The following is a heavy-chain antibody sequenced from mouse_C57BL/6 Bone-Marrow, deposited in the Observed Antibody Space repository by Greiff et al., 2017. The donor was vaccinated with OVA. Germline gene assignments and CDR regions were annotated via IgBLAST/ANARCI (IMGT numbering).Heavy chain of an antibody. CDR2: IDPSDSET. J-gene: IGHJ4*01. V-gene: IGHV1-52*01. CDR1: GYTFTSYR. Sequence: VQLQQPGAELVRPGSSVKLSCKASGYTFTSYRMHWVKQRPIQGLEWIGNIDPSDSETHYNQKFKDKATLTVDKSSSTAYMQLSSLTSEDSAVYYCARGWLLAYYAMDYWGQGTSVTVSS. D-gene: IGHD2-3*01. CDR3: ARGWLLAYYAMDY.